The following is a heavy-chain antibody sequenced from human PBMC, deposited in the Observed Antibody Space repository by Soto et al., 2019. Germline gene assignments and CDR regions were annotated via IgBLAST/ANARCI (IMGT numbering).Heavy chain of an antibody. CDR3: ARALGYDSSGYYYRDAFDI. CDR2: ISYDGSNK. CDR1: GFTFSSYA. D-gene: IGHD3-22*01. J-gene: IGHJ3*02. V-gene: IGHV3-30-3*01. Sequence: QVQLVESGGGLFQPGRSLRLSCAASGFTFSSYAINGVRQAQGKGLEWWAVISYDGSNKYYADSVKGRFTISRDNSKNTLYLQMNSLRAEDTAVYYCARALGYDSSGYYYRDAFDIWGQGTMVTVSS.